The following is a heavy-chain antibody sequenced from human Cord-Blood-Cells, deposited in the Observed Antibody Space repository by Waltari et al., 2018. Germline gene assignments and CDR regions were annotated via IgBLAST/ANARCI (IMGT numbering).Heavy chain of an antibody. V-gene: IGHV4-31*03. D-gene: IGHD3-10*02. CDR1: GGSISSGGYY. J-gene: IGHJ6*02. CDR2: IYYSGST. CDR3: ARLYSGSGYYYYYGMDV. Sequence: QVQLQESGPGLVKPSQTLSLTCTVSGGSISSGGYYWSWIRQHPGKGLEWIGYIYYSGSTYYNPSLKSRVTISVDTSKNQFSLKLSSVTAADTAVYYCARLYSGSGYYYYYGMDVWGQGTTVTVSS.